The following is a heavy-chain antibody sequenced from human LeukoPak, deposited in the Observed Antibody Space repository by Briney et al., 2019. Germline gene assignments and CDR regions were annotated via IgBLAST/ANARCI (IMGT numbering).Heavy chain of an antibody. Sequence: GASVEVSCKASGYTFTSYGISWVRQAPGQGLEWMGWISAYNGNTNYAQKLQGRVTMTTDTSTSTAYMELRSLRSDDTAVYYCARDRLFLGYCSGGSCSYDAFDIWGQGTMVTVSS. V-gene: IGHV1-18*01. CDR1: GYTFTSYG. CDR3: ARDRLFLGYCSGGSCSYDAFDI. J-gene: IGHJ3*02. CDR2: ISAYNGNT. D-gene: IGHD2-15*01.